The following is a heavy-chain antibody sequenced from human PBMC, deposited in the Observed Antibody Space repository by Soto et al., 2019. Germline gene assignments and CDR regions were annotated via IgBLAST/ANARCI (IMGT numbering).Heavy chain of an antibody. CDR1: GFTFSSYW. Sequence: EVQLVESGGGLVQPGGSLRLSCAASGFTFSSYWMHWVRQDPGKGLVWVSRINNDGSITSYADSVKGRFTISRDNAENTLYLQMNGLRGEDTAVYYCVRLYCSGGRCDYYYGMDVWGQGTTVTVSS. V-gene: IGHV3-74*01. D-gene: IGHD2-15*01. J-gene: IGHJ6*02. CDR3: VRLYCSGGRCDYYYGMDV. CDR2: INNDGSIT.